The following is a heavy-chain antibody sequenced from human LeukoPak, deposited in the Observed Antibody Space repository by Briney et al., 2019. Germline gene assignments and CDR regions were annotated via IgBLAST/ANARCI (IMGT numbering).Heavy chain of an antibody. Sequence: GGSLRLSCAASGFTFSSYSMNWVRQAPGKGLEWVSYISSSSSTIYYADSVKGRFTISRDNAKNSLYLQMNSLRAEDTAVYYCARDIRMASFDYWGQGTLVTVSS. CDR2: ISSSSSTI. CDR3: ARDIRMASFDY. J-gene: IGHJ4*02. CDR1: GFTFSSYS. V-gene: IGHV3-48*01. D-gene: IGHD5-24*01.